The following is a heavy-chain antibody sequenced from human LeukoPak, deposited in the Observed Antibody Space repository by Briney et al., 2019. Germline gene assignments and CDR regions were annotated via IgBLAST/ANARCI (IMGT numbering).Heavy chain of an antibody. Sequence: SETLSLTCTVSGGSISSYYWSWIRQPPGKGLVWIGYIYYSGSTNYNPSLKSRVTISVDTSKNQFSLKLSSVTAADTAVYYCARGVLLWFGESMVYNWFDPWGQGTLVTVSS. D-gene: IGHD3-10*01. CDR1: GGSISSYY. CDR2: IYYSGST. CDR3: ARGVLLWFGESMVYNWFDP. V-gene: IGHV4-59*08. J-gene: IGHJ5*02.